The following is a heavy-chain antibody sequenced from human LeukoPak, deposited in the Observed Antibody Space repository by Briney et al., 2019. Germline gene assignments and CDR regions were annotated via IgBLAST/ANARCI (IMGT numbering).Heavy chain of an antibody. Sequence: KPSETLSLTCTVSGVSISSGDYYWSWIRQPPGKGLEWIGYIYYSGSTYYNPSLKSRVTISVDTSKNQFSLKLSSVTAADTAVYYCARVEEDYYDSSGLDYWGQGTLVTVSS. V-gene: IGHV4-30-4*01. CDR3: ARVEEDYYDSSGLDY. D-gene: IGHD3-22*01. J-gene: IGHJ4*02. CDR2: IYYSGST. CDR1: GVSISSGDYY.